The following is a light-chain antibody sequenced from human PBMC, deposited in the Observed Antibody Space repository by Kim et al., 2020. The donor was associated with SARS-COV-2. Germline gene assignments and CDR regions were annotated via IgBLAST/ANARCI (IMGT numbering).Light chain of an antibody. CDR2: GVS. CDR3: QQYGTSPRT. J-gene: IGKJ1*01. CDR1: QSVSSTY. V-gene: IGKV3-20*01. Sequence: SPGDRATLSCRASQSVSSTYVAWFQQKPGQAPRLLIYGVSSRATGIPDRFSGSGSGTDFTLTISRLEPEDFAVYYCQQYGTSPRTFGQGTKVDIK.